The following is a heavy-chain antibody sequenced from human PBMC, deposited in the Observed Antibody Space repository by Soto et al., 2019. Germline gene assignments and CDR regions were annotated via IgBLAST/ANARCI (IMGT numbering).Heavy chain of an antibody. Sequence: GGSLRLSCAASGFTFDDYAMHWVRQAPGKGLEWVSLISWDGGSTYYADSVKGRFTISRDNSKNSLYLQMNSLRAEDTAMYYCAKDSGYYGSGSPYYFDYWGQGTLVSVSS. D-gene: IGHD3-10*01. CDR1: GFTFDDYA. CDR2: ISWDGGST. V-gene: IGHV3-43D*03. CDR3: AKDSGYYGSGSPYYFDY. J-gene: IGHJ4*02.